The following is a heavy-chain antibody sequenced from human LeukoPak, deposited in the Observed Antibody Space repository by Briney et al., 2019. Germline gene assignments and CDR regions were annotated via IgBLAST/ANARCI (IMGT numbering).Heavy chain of an antibody. V-gene: IGHV4-59*12. CDR1: GDSISNTY. J-gene: IGHJ4*02. Sequence: SETLSLTCTVSGDSISNTYWSWVRQPPGKGLEWVGYISDNGSPDYSPSLKSRVTISADTSKNQFSLIVKSVTAADSAVYYCARNMAYWGQGILVTVSS. CDR2: ISDNGSP. CDR3: ARNMAY. D-gene: IGHD2/OR15-2a*01.